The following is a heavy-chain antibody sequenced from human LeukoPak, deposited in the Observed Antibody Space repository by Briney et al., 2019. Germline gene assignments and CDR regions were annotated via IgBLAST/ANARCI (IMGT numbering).Heavy chain of an antibody. CDR2: IYYTGST. Sequence: SETLSLTCGVSGVAITNYYWNWIRQAPGKGLEWLGYIYYTGSTTYNPSVKSRITISLDTSKEQISLKLRSVTAADTAVYYCARDNIPSVVASYYFDYWGQGTLVTVSS. V-gene: IGHV4-59*01. D-gene: IGHD2-15*01. CDR3: ARDNIPSVVASYYFDY. CDR1: GVAITNYY. J-gene: IGHJ4*02.